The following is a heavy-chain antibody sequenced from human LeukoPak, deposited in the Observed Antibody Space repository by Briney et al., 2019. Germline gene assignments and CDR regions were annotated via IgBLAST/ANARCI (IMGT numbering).Heavy chain of an antibody. CDR2: IYDSGNT. D-gene: IGHD5-18*01. Sequence: PSETLSLACTVSGGSISTYYWSWIRQPPGKGLEWIGSIYDSGNTNYNPSLKSRVTISVDTSKNQFSLQLSSVTAADTAVYYCARRASGSYGYYFDYWGQGTLVTVSS. J-gene: IGHJ4*02. CDR3: ARRASGSYGYYFDY. V-gene: IGHV4-59*08. CDR1: GGSISTYY.